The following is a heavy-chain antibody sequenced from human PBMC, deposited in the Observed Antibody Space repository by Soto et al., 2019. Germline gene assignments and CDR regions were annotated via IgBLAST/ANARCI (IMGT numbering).Heavy chain of an antibody. V-gene: IGHV4-59*01. Sequence: SETRSRSCTVSGGSSSTYKGSWIRLPPGWTLEWIGYIYASGATTYNPSLESRVTMSVDMPNNESSLELTSLTAADTAVYYCARSHSFDGSIYHYYFDFWGQVRLCTVSS. D-gene: IGHD3-10*01. J-gene: IGHJ4*02. CDR3: ARSHSFDGSIYHYYFDF. CDR1: GGSSSTYK. CDR2: IYASGAT.